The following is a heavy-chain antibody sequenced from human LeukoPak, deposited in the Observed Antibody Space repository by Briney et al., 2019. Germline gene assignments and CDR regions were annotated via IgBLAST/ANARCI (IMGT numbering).Heavy chain of an antibody. D-gene: IGHD6-6*01. J-gene: IGHJ4*02. CDR2: INHSGST. CDR1: GGSFSGYY. CDR3: ARVTRDEYSSSWVVDY. Sequence: PSETLSLTCAVYGGSFSGYYWSWIRQPPGKGLEWIGEINHSGSTNYNPSLKSRVTISVDTSKNQFSLKLSSVTAADTAVYYCARVTRDEYSSSWVVDYWGQGTLVTVSS. V-gene: IGHV4-34*01.